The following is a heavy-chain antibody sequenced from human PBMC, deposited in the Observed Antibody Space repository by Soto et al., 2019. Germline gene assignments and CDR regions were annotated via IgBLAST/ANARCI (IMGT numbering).Heavy chain of an antibody. Sequence: GGSLRLSCAASGFTFSNAWMSWVRQAPGKGPEWVGRIKSKTDGGTTDYAAPVKGRFTISRDDSKNTLYLQMNSLKTEDTAVYYCTTEVLNWNDFDYWGQGTLVTVSS. CDR2: IKSKTDGGTT. CDR3: TTEVLNWNDFDY. D-gene: IGHD1-1*01. CDR1: GFTFSNAW. V-gene: IGHV3-15*01. J-gene: IGHJ4*02.